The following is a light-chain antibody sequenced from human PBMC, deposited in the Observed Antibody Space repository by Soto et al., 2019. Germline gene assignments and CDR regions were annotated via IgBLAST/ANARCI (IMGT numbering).Light chain of an antibody. CDR1: QSISIW. J-gene: IGKJ1*01. CDR3: QQYNSYWT. Sequence: DIQMTQSPSTLSASVGDRVTITCRASQSISIWLAWYQQKPGKAPKLLIYKASNLESGVPSRFSGIGSGTEFTLTISSLQPDDFATYYCQQYNSYWTFGQGTKVDI. CDR2: KAS. V-gene: IGKV1-5*03.